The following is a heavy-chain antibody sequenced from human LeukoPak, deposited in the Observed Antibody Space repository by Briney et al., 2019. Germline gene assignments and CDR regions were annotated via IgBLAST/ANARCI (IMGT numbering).Heavy chain of an antibody. CDR2: INPRGGRT. J-gene: IGHJ4*02. V-gene: IGHV1-46*01. CDR1: GYTFSNYY. CDR3: VRELAGGYFDY. Sequence: ASVKVSCKASGYTFSNYYIHWVRQAPGQGLEWMGKINPRGGRTVYAQKFQGRVTVTRDTSTSTVSMDLSSLRSEDAAVYYCVRELAGGYFDYWGQGTLVTVSS. D-gene: IGHD4-23*01.